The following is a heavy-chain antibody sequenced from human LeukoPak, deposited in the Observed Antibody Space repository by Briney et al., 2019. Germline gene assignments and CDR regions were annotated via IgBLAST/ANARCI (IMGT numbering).Heavy chain of an antibody. CDR2: INHSGST. D-gene: IGHD2-8*01. Sequence: PSETLSLTCAVYGGSFSGYYWSWIRQPPGKGLEWIGEINHSGSTNYNPSLKSRVTISVDTSKNQFSLKLSSVTAADTAVYYCARSSVYAIGVYYFDYWGQGTLVTVSS. J-gene: IGHJ4*02. V-gene: IGHV4-34*01. CDR3: ARSSVYAIGVYYFDY. CDR1: GGSFSGYY.